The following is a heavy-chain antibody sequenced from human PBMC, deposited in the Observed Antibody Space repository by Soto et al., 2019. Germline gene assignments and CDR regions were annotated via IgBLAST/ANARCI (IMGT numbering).Heavy chain of an antibody. V-gene: IGHV1-18*01. J-gene: IGHJ6*02. CDR1: GYTFTRNG. CDR3: VKDRDSNSWPSRDV. CDR2: ISPKSGSI. Sequence: ASVKVSWKTSGYTFTRNGSSWVRQAPGQGLEWMGWISPKSGSIKYAQKFQGRVIMTTDTSTSTAYMELRSLRSDDTAVYYCVKDRDSNSWPSRDVWGPGTTVTVSS. D-gene: IGHD3-22*01.